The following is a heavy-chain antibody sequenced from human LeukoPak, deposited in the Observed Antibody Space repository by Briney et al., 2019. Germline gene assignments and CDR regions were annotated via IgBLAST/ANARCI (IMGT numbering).Heavy chain of an antibody. CDR1: GFTFSSYG. J-gene: IGHJ4*02. CDR2: IWYDGSNK. D-gene: IGHD3-22*01. Sequence: GGSLRLSCAASGFTFSSYGMHWVRQAPGKGLEWVAVIWYDGSNKYYADSVKGRFTISRDNAKNSLYLQMNSLRAEDTAVYYCASHDRPGGFDYWGQGTLVTVSS. V-gene: IGHV3-33*03. CDR3: ASHDRPGGFDY.